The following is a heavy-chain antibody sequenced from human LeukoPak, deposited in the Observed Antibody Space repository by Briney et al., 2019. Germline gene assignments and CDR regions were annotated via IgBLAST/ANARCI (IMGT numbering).Heavy chain of an antibody. CDR3: ASIAAARTLQPQFDY. CDR1: GGSISNYY. J-gene: IGHJ4*02. V-gene: IGHV4-59*08. D-gene: IGHD6-13*01. CDR2: IYYSGST. Sequence: SETLSLTCTVSGGSISNYYWSWIRQPPGKGLEWIGYIYYSGSTNYNPSLKSRVTISVDTSKNQFSLKLSSVTAAGTAAYYCASIAAARTLQPQFDYWGQGTLVTVSS.